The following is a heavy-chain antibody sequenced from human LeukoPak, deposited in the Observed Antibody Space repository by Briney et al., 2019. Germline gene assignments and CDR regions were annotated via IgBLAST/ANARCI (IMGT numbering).Heavy chain of an antibody. CDR1: GFTFSDYY. CDR2: INDDSSDI. Sequence: GGSLRLSCAASGFTFSDYYMSWIRQAPGKGLEWVSYINDDSSDIHYAGSVRGRFTISRDDARKTLYLQLSSLRVEDTAIYYCAKRGNPAVGHHYLDVWGEGTPVSVSS. J-gene: IGHJ6*03. CDR3: AKRGNPAVGHHYLDV. V-gene: IGHV3-11*03. D-gene: IGHD2-2*01.